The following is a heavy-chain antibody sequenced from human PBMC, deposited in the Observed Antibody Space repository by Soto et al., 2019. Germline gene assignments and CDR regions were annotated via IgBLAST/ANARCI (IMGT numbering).Heavy chain of an antibody. J-gene: IGHJ5*02. CDR2: VYYSGST. CDR3: ASSGGPEGDWFDP. Sequence: QVLLQEPGPGLVKPSQTLSLTCTVSGASIRRRGYYWSWIRQHPGGGLEGIGFVYYSGSTDYNPSLRGRVTISADTSKNEFTLRLFSVTAADTAMYYCASSGGPEGDWFDPWGQGTLVTVSS. D-gene: IGHD2-15*01. V-gene: IGHV4-31*03. CDR1: GASIRRRGYY.